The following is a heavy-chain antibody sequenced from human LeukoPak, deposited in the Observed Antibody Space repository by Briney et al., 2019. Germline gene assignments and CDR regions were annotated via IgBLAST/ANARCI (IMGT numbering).Heavy chain of an antibody. Sequence: ASVKVSCKASGYTFTSCDIYWVRQATGQGLEWMGWMNPNSGNTGYGQSFQGRITMTRYISIGTAYMELSNLTSEDTAIYYCTRGSSRRRDNWGHGNLFTVSA. CDR2: MNPNSGNT. J-gene: IGHJ4*01. CDR3: TRGSSRRRDN. V-gene: IGHV1-8*01. CDR1: GYTFTSCD.